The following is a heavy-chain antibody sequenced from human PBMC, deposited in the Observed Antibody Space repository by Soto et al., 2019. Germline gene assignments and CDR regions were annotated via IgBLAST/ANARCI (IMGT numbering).Heavy chain of an antibody. V-gene: IGHV4-34*01. CDR3: ARGTGYCSGGSCYNYFDP. Sequence: SETLPLTCAVYGGSFTTYYWSWIRQPPGKGLEWIGEISHSGSTNYNPSLKSRVTISVDKSKNQFSLKLTSVTAADTAVYYCARGTGYCSGGSCYNYFDPWGQGTLVTVSS. J-gene: IGHJ5*02. CDR2: ISHSGST. CDR1: GGSFTTYY. D-gene: IGHD2-15*01.